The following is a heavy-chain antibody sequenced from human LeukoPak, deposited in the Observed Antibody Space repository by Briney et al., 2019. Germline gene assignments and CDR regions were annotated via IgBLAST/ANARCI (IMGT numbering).Heavy chain of an antibody. CDR1: GGTFSGYY. J-gene: IGHJ4*02. CDR2: SNQSGSS. D-gene: IGHD1-1*01. Sequence: PSQTRSLTCAVYGGTFSGYYWSWIRQTPGKGLEWIGESNQSGSSNYNPCLMSRVTISVDTSKKQFSLKLSAVTAADTAVYYCARHQKEDQRTFDYWGQGTLVTVSS. V-gene: IGHV4-34*01. CDR3: ARHQKEDQRTFDY.